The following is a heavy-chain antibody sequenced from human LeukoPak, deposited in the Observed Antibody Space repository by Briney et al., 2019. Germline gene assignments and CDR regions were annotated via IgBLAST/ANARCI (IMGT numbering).Heavy chain of an antibody. CDR3: ARDLGGYCSSTRLCTDRSDWFDP. D-gene: IGHD2-2*01. CDR2: INPNSGGT. CDR1: GYTFTGYY. Sequence: ASVKVSCKASGYTFTGYYMHWVRQAPGQGLEWMGWINPNSGGTNYAQKFQGRVTMTRDTSISTAYMELSRLRSDDTAAYYCARDLGGYCSSTRLCTDRSDWFDPWGQGTLVTVSS. V-gene: IGHV1-2*02. J-gene: IGHJ5*02.